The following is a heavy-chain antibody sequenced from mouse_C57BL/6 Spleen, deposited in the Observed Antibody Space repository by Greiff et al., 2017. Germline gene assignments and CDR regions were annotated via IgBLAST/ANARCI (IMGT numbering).Heavy chain of an antibody. D-gene: IGHD1-2*01. CDR1: GYSFTGYF. J-gene: IGHJ4*01. CDR2: INPYNGDT. CDR3: ARSLTTAYAMDY. Sequence: DVKLVESGPELVKPGDSVKISCKASGYSFTGYFMNWVMQSHGKSLEWIGRINPYNGDTFYNQKFKGKATLTVDKSSSTAHMELRSLTSEDSAFYYCARSLTTAYAMDYWGQGTSVTVSS. V-gene: IGHV1-20*01.